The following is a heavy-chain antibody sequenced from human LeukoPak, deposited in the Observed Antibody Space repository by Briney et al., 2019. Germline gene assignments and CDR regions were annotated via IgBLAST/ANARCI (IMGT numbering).Heavy chain of an antibody. D-gene: IGHD6-19*01. CDR2: IYPGDSDT. CDR3: ARLYKYLDGIAVSDTPLDY. J-gene: IGHJ4*02. Sequence: HGESLKISCQGSGYSFTSYWIGWVRQMPGKGLEWMGIIYPGDSDTRYSPSFQGQVTISADKSISTAYLQWSSLKASDTAMYYCARLYKYLDGIAVSDTPLDYWGQGTLVTVSS. CDR1: GYSFTSYW. V-gene: IGHV5-51*01.